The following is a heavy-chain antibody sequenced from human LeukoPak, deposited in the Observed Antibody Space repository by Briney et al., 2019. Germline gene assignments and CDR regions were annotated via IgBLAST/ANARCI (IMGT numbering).Heavy chain of an antibody. CDR3: ARARTGLDAFDI. CDR2: INSDGSNT. D-gene: IGHD1-1*01. Sequence: GGSLRLSCAASGFTFDDYAMHWVRQAPGKGLVWVSRINSDGSNTNYADSVKGRFTISRDNAKNTLYLQMNSLRAEDTAVYYCARARTGLDAFDIWGQGTMVTVSS. J-gene: IGHJ3*02. V-gene: IGHV3-74*01. CDR1: GFTFDDYA.